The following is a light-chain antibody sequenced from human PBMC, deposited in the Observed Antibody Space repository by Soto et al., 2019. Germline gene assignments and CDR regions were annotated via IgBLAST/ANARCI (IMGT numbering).Light chain of an antibody. CDR1: QSDSSN. V-gene: IGKV3-15*01. Sequence: EIVMTQSPATLSVSPVERATLSCMASQSDSSNLAWYQQKPGQAPRLLIYGASTRATGIPARLSGSGSGTEFTLTISSLQPEDFAAYYCQQLNTYPVTFGQGTRLEI. J-gene: IGKJ5*01. CDR3: QQLNTYPVT. CDR2: GAS.